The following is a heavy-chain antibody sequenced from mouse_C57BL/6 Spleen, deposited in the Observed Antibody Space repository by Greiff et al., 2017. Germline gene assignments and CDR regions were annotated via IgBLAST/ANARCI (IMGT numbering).Heavy chain of an antibody. J-gene: IGHJ3*01. CDR2: ISYDGSN. Sequence: DVKLVESGPGLVKPSQSLSLTCSVTGYSITSGYYWNWIRQFPGNKLEWMGYISYDGSNNYNPSPKNRISITRDTSKNQFFLKLNSVTTEDTATYYCARETTVGSWFAYWGQGTLVTVSA. CDR3: ARETTVGSWFAY. D-gene: IGHD1-1*01. V-gene: IGHV3-6*01. CDR1: GYSITSGYY.